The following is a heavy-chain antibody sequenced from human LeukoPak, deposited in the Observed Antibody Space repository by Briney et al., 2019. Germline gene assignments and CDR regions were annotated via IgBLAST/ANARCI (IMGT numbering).Heavy chain of an antibody. CDR2: IYTSGST. V-gene: IGHV4-4*07. CDR1: GGSISSYY. J-gene: IGHJ4*02. D-gene: IGHD3-3*01. CDR3: ARERRYDFWSGYPFDY. Sequence: PSETLSLTCTVSGGSISSYYWSWIRQPAGKGLEWIGRIYTSGSTNYNPSLKSRVTMSVDTSKNQFSLKLSSVTAADTAVYYCARERRYDFWSGYPFDYWGQGTLVTVSS.